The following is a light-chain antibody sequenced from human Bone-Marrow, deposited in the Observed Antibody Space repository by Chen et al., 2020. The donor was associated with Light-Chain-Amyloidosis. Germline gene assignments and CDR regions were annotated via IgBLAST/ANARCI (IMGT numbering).Light chain of an antibody. CDR2: EVT. CDR3: CSYGDFKSSWV. J-gene: IGLJ3*02. V-gene: IGLV2-23*02. CDR1: SSVVGNHDI. Sequence: QSVLTQPASVSGSPGQSSTITCTGTSSVVGNHDIVSWYQQHPGKAPKFLIYEVTKRPSGVSNRFSGSKSGNAAYLKISGLRAEDEAYYYCCSYGDFKSSWVFGGGTMLTVL.